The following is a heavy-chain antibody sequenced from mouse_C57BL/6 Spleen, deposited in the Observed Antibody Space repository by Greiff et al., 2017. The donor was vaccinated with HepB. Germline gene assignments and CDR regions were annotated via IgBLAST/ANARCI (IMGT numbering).Heavy chain of an antibody. CDR1: GYTFTRYV. CDR3: AYYDYDAGFAY. J-gene: IGHJ3*01. Sequence: EVKLVESGPELVKPGASVKMSCKASGYTFTRYVMHWVKQKPGQGLEWIGYIYPYNDGTKYNEKFKGKATLTSDKSSSTAYMELSSLTSEDSAVYYCAYYDYDAGFAYWGQGTLVTVSA. V-gene: IGHV1-14*01. CDR2: IYPYNDGT. D-gene: IGHD2-4*01.